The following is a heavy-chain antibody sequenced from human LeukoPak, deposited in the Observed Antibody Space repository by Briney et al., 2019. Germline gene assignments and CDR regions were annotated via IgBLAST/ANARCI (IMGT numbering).Heavy chain of an antibody. CDR2: LRESGGGT. Sequence: PGGSLRLSCAASGFTLSNYDMIWVRQAPGRGLEWVSGLRESGGGTYYTDSVKGRFTISRDNSKNTLYLQMNSLRAEDTAAYYCARDSNYDYWGQGTLVTVSS. J-gene: IGHJ4*02. CDR1: GFTLSNYD. D-gene: IGHD3-3*02. CDR3: ARDSNYDY. V-gene: IGHV3-23*01.